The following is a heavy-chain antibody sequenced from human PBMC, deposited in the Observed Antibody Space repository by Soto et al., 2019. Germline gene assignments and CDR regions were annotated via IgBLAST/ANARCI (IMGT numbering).Heavy chain of an antibody. J-gene: IGHJ4*02. D-gene: IGHD3-22*01. CDR2: IYHSGST. CDR1: GGSISSSNW. CDR3: ARSPNYYDSSGYYSDY. Sequence: QVQLQESCPGLVKPSGTLSLTCAVSGGSISSSNWWSWVLQPPGKGLEWIGEIYHSGSTNYNPSLNSRVTISVDKSKNQFSLKLSSVTAADTAVYYCARSPNYYDSSGYYSDYWGQGTLVTVSS. V-gene: IGHV4-4*02.